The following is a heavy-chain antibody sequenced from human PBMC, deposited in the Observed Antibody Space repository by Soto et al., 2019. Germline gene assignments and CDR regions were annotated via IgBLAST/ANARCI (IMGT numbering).Heavy chain of an antibody. CDR1: GFTFSSYA. CDR2: ISGSGGST. V-gene: IGHV3-23*01. Sequence: PGGSLRLSCAASGFTFSSYAMSWVRQAPGKGLEWVSAISGSGGSTYYADSVKGRFTVSRDNAKNLLYLQMHSLRVEDTAVFYCAGKGASEIWGQGTMVTVSS. CDR3: AGKGASEI. J-gene: IGHJ3*02. D-gene: IGHD3-10*01.